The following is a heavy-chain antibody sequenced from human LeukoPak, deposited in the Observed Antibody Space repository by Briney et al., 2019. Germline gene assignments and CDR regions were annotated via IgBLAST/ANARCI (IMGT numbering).Heavy chain of an antibody. CDR3: ARDRRIGIADDY. Sequence: ASVKVSCKASGYTFTGDYMHWVRRAPGQGLEWMGWINPNSGGTNYAQKFQGRVTMTRDTSISTAYMELSRLRSDDTAVYYCARDRRIGIADDYWGQGTLVTVSS. J-gene: IGHJ4*02. D-gene: IGHD6-13*01. CDR2: INPNSGGT. CDR1: GYTFTGDY. V-gene: IGHV1-2*02.